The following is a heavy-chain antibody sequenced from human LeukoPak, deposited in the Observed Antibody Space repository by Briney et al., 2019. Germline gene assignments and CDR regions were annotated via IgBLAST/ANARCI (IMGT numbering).Heavy chain of an antibody. CDR1: GFTFSGYA. D-gene: IGHD1-26*01. CDR3: ASLSGPYSGSQGYVDY. V-gene: IGHV3-23*01. Sequence: GGSLRLSCAASGFTFSGYAMSWVRQAPGKGLEWVSAISGSGGSTYYADSVKGRFTISRDNSKNTLYLQMNSLRAEDTAVYYCASLSGPYSGSQGYVDYWGQGTLVTVSS. J-gene: IGHJ4*02. CDR2: ISGSGGST.